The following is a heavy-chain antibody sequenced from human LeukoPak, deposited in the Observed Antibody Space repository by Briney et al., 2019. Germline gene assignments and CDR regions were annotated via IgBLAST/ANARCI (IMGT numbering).Heavy chain of an antibody. V-gene: IGHV1-8*01. Sequence: ASVKVSCKASGYTFTSYDINWVRQATGQGLEWKGWMNPNSGNTGYAQKFQGRVTMTRNTSISTAYMELSSLRSEDTAVYYCARDGVVVVAATGVGFDYWGQGTLVTVSS. J-gene: IGHJ4*02. CDR2: MNPNSGNT. CDR3: ARDGVVVVAATGVGFDY. CDR1: GYTFTSYD. D-gene: IGHD2-15*01.